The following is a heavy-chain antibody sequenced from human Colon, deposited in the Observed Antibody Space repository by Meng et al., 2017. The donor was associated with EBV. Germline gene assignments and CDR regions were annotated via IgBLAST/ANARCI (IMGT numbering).Heavy chain of an antibody. CDR2: ASYSGGQT. V-gene: IGHV3-23*01. CDR1: GFFFDNYD. D-gene: IGHD3-10*02. CDR3: AKHYVRSHDY. J-gene: IGHJ4*02. Sequence: VQLLEAGGGLVPPGGSLRFSCATSGFFFDNYDIRWVRQAPGKGLEWVSAASYSGGQTYYADSVKGRFTVSRDNSKSTVYLQMDSLRVEDTAIYYCAKHYVRSHDYWGQGTLVTVSS.